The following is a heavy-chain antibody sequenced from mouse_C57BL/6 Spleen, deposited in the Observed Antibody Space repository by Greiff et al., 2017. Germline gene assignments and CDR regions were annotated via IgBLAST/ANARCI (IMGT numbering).Heavy chain of an antibody. CDR1: GYTFTSFG. V-gene: IGHV1-81*01. CDR2: IYPRSGNT. J-gene: IGHJ4*01. D-gene: IGHD2-4*01. Sequence: QVQLQQSGAELARPGASVKLSCKASGYTFTSFGISWVKQRTGQGLEWIGEIYPRSGNTYYNEKFKGKATPTADKSSSTAYMELRSLTSEDSAVYYCARNYDNDVRGYYAGDYWGQGTSVTVSS. CDR3: ARNYDNDVRGYYAGDY.